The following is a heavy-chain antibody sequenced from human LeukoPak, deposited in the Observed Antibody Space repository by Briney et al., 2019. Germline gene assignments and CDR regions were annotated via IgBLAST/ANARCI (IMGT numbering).Heavy chain of an antibody. V-gene: IGHV3-9*01. Sequence: GGSLRLSCAASGFTFSSYAMHWVRQAPGKGLEWVSGISWNSGSIGYADSVKGRFTISRDNAKNSLYLQMNSLRAEDTALYYCAKTVVRYFDWPLDYWGQGTLVTVSS. CDR2: ISWNSGSI. CDR3: AKTVVRYFDWPLDY. CDR1: GFTFSSYA. J-gene: IGHJ4*02. D-gene: IGHD3-9*01.